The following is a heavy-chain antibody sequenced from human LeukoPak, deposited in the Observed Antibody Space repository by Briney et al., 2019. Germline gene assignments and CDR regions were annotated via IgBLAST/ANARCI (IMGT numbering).Heavy chain of an antibody. CDR1: GGSFSGYY. CDR2: INHSGST. D-gene: IGHD6-19*01. CDR3: ARGTYSSGWYRSPGAFDI. V-gene: IGHV4-34*01. J-gene: IGHJ3*02. Sequence: PSETLSLTCAVYGGSFSGYYWSWIRQPPGKGLEWIGEINHSGSTNYNPSLKSRVTISVDTSKNQFSLKLSSVTAADTAVYYCARGTYSSGWYRSPGAFDIWGQGTMVTVSS.